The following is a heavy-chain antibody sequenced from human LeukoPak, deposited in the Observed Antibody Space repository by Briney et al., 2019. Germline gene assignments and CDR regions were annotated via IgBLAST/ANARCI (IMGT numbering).Heavy chain of an antibody. D-gene: IGHD4-11*01. V-gene: IGHV4-31*03. Sequence: SETLSLTCTVSGGSISSGGDYYWNWIRQHPGKGLEWIGYIYYSGGTYYNPSLKSRVTISVDTSKNEFSLKLSSVTAADTAVYYCARRGRAVRTGYYYHGMDVWGQGTTVTASS. CDR1: GGSISSGGDYY. CDR2: IYYSGGT. CDR3: ARRGRAVRTGYYYHGMDV. J-gene: IGHJ6*02.